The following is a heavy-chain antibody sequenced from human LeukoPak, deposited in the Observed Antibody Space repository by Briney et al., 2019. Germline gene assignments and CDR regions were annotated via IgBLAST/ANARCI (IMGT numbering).Heavy chain of an antibody. V-gene: IGHV4-59*01. Sequence: PSETLSLTCTVSGGSISSYYWSWVRQPPGKGLEWIGYIYHSGSTNYNPSLQSRVTISVDTSKNQFSLNLNSVTAADTAVYYCARGGAARLHFQNWGQGTLVTVSS. CDR1: GGSISSYY. J-gene: IGHJ1*01. CDR3: ARGGAARLHFQN. D-gene: IGHD6-6*01. CDR2: IYHSGST.